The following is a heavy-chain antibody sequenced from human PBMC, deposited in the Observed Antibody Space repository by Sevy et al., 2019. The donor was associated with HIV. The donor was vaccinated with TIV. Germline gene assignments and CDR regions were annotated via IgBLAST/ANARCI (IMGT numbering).Heavy chain of an antibody. CDR1: GFAFYDYS. CDR3: AREGCTRPHDY. CDR2: LFFGCGKI. J-gene: IGHJ4*02. Sequence: GGSLRLSCAASGFAFYDYSMSWIRQAPGKGLEWVATLFFGCGKINYADSVKGRFTISRDNSKNSCYLQMDNLRVEDTALYYCAREGCTRPHDYWGQGTRVTVSS. V-gene: IGHV3-23*01.